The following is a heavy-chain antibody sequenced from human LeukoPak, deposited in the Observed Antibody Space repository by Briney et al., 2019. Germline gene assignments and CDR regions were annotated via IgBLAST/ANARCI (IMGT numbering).Heavy chain of an antibody. CDR2: INPNSGGT. CDR3: ARESVTFGGVIVIDY. D-gene: IGHD3-16*02. V-gene: IGHV1-2*02. J-gene: IGHJ4*02. CDR1: GYTFTGYY. Sequence: ASVKVSCKASGYTFTGYYMHWVRQAPGQGLEWMGWINPNSGGTNYAQKFQGRVTMTRDTSISTAYMELSRLRSDDTAVYYCARESVTFGGVIVIDYWGQGTLVTVSS.